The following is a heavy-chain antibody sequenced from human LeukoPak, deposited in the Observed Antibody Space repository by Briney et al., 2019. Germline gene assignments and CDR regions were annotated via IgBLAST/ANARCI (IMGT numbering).Heavy chain of an antibody. J-gene: IGHJ3*02. CDR3: ARAPGVRGVIMGAFDI. V-gene: IGHV4-30-4*07. D-gene: IGHD3-10*01. CDR2: IYYSGST. CDR1: GGSISSGGYS. Sequence: PSQTLSLTCAVSGGSISSGGYSWSWIRQPPGKGLEWIGYIYYSGSTYYNPSLKSRVTISVDTSKNQFSLKLSSVTAADTAVYYCARAPGVRGVIMGAFDIWGQGTMVTVSS.